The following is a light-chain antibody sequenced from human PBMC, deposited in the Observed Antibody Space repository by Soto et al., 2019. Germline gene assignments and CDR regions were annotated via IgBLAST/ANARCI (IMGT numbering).Light chain of an antibody. CDR3: QQYNNWVT. CDR2: GAS. Sequence: EIVLTQSPATLSLSPGERATLSCRASQSVSSYLAWYQQKPGQAPRLLIYGASTRATGIPARFSGSGSGTEFTLTINSLQSEDFAVYYCQQYNNWVTFGQGTKV. CDR1: QSVSSY. V-gene: IGKV3-15*01. J-gene: IGKJ1*01.